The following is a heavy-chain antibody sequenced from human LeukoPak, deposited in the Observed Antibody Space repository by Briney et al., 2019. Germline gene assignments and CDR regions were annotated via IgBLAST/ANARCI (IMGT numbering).Heavy chain of an antibody. D-gene: IGHD3-3*01. CDR3: AKDRDITIFGVVSLFDY. CDR1: GFTFDDYA. CDR2: ISGSGGST. Sequence: PGGSLRLSCAASGFTFDDYAMHWVRQAPGKGLEWVSAISGSGGSTYYADSVKGRFTISRDNSKNTLYLQMNSLRAEDTAVYYCAKDRDITIFGVVSLFDYWGQGTLVTVSS. V-gene: IGHV3-23*01. J-gene: IGHJ4*02.